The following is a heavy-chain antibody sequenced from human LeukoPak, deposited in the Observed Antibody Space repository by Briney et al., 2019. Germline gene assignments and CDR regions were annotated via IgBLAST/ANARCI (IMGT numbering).Heavy chain of an antibody. CDR1: GFTFSSYG. CDR3: ARPSWREMTTVVPFEY. D-gene: IGHD4-23*01. J-gene: IGHJ4*02. V-gene: IGHV3-30*02. CDR2: IRYDGSNK. Sequence: PGGSLRLSCAASGFTFSSYGMYWVRQAPGKGLEWVAFIRYDGSNKYYADSVKGRFTISRDNSKNSLYLQMNSLRAEDTAVYYCARPSWREMTTVVPFEYWGQGTLVTVSS.